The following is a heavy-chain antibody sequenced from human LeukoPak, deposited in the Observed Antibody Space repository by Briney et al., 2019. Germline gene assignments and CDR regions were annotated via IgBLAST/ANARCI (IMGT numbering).Heavy chain of an antibody. CDR2: IWYDGSSK. CDR1: GFTFTSYG. Sequence: GTSLRLSCAASGFTFTSYGMHWVRQAPGKGLEWVAVIWYDGSSKYYADSVKGRFTISRDNSKNTLYLQMNSLRVDDTAVYYCANYNSGPFDYWGQGTLVTVSS. V-gene: IGHV3-33*08. J-gene: IGHJ4*02. D-gene: IGHD6-19*01. CDR3: ANYNSGPFDY.